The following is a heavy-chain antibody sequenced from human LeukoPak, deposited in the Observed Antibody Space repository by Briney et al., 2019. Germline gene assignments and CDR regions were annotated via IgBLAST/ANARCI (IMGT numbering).Heavy chain of an antibody. J-gene: IGHJ4*02. D-gene: IGHD3-22*01. CDR1: GVSISGSY. CDR3: ARGPYDYESQSAGFDY. V-gene: IGHV4-59*12. Sequence: SETLSLTCTVSGVSISGSYWSWIRQLPGKGLEWIGYIYYSGSTNYNPSLKSRVTISVDTSKNQFSLRLSSVTAADTAVYYCARGPYDYESQSAGFDYWGQGTLVTVSS. CDR2: IYYSGST.